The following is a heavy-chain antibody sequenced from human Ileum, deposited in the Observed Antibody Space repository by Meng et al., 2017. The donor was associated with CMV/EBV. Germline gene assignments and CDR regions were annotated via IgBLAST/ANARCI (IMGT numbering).Heavy chain of an antibody. CDR1: GYTFTSYY. CDR2: INPSGGST. CDR3: ARAAQGQRWFDP. Sequence: SCKASGYTFTSYYMHWVRQAPGQGLEWMGIINPSGGSTSYAQKFQGRVTMTRDTSTSTVYMELSSLRSEDTAVYYCARAAQGQRWFDPWGQGTLVTVSS. J-gene: IGHJ5*02. V-gene: IGHV1-46*01.